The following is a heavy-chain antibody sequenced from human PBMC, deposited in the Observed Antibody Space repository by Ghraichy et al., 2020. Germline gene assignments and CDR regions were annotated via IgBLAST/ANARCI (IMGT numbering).Heavy chain of an antibody. CDR2: INPNSGGT. CDR3: ARGIAAD. CDR1: GYTFNTYA. D-gene: IGHD6-13*01. Sequence: ASVKVSCTASGYTFNTYAMHWVRQAPGQRLEWMGWINPNSGGTNYAQKFQGRVTMTRDTSISTAYMELSRLRSDDTAVYYCARGIAADWGQGTLVTVSS. J-gene: IGHJ4*02. V-gene: IGHV1-2*02.